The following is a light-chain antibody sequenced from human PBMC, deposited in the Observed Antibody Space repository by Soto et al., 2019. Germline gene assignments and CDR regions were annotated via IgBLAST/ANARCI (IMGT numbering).Light chain of an antibody. V-gene: IGLV1-40*01. CDR1: SSNIGAGYD. J-gene: IGLJ2*01. CDR3: QSYDRSLSGHVV. Sequence: QSVLTQPPSVSGAPGQRVTISCTGGSSNIGAGYDVHWYQQLPGTAPKLLIYGNSNRPSGVPDRFSGSKSGTSAYLAITGLQAEDEADYYYQSYDRSLSGHVVFGGGTKLTVL. CDR2: GNS.